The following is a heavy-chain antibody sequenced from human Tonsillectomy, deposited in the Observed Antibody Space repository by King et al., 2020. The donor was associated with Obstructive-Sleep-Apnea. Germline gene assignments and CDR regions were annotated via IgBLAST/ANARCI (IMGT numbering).Heavy chain of an antibody. J-gene: IGHJ3*02. CDR1: GFTFSNYP. Sequence: VQLVESGGGLVQPGGSLRLSCSASGFTFSNYPMTWVRQAPGKGLEWVSGISGRGTYTDYPASAKGRFTISRDNSKNTLYLQMNILRAEDTAVYYCAKFNNYESDGNYWHALDIWGQGTMVTVSS. CDR2: ISGRGTYT. CDR3: AKFNNYESDGNYWHALDI. D-gene: IGHD3-22*01. V-gene: IGHV3-23*04.